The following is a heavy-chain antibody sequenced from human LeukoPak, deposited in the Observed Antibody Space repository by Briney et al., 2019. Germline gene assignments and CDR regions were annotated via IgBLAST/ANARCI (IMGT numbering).Heavy chain of an antibody. Sequence: GGSLRLSCAASGFTFKTYWMSWVRQAPGKGLEWVANITQDGTEEYYVDSVKGRFTISRDNAKNSLYLQLNSLRAEDTAVYYCAGGPSPQYCATTSCRHGPFDYWGQGTLVTVSS. V-gene: IGHV3-7*01. J-gene: IGHJ4*02. D-gene: IGHD2-2*01. CDR1: GFTFKTYW. CDR3: AGGPSPQYCATTSCRHGPFDY. CDR2: ITQDGTEE.